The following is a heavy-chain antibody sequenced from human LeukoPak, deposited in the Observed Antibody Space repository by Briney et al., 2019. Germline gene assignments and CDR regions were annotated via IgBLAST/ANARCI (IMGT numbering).Heavy chain of an antibody. CDR3: AGRLSSVSPQRRGAFDI. CDR1: GGSISSSSYY. Sequence: PSETLSLTCTVSGGSISSSSYYWGWIRQPPGKGLEWIGSIYYSGSTYYNPSLKSRVTISVDTSKNQFSLKLSSVTAADTAVYYCAGRLSSVSPQRRGAFDIWGQGTMVTVSS. CDR2: IYYSGST. V-gene: IGHV4-39*01. D-gene: IGHD5/OR15-5a*01. J-gene: IGHJ3*02.